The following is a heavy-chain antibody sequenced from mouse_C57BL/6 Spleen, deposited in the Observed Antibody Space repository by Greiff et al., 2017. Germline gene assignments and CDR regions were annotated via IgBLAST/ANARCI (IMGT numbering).Heavy chain of an antibody. CDR3: ARRAYYYGSSPYYYAMDY. CDR2: INPNNGGT. Sequence: EVKLQQSGPELVKPGASVKISCKASGYTFTDYYMNWVKQSHGKSLEWIGDINPNNGGTSYNQKFKGKATLTVDKSSSTAYMELRSLTSEDSAVYYCARRAYYYGSSPYYYAMDYWGQGTSVTVSS. CDR1: GYTFTDYY. D-gene: IGHD1-1*01. J-gene: IGHJ4*01. V-gene: IGHV1-26*01.